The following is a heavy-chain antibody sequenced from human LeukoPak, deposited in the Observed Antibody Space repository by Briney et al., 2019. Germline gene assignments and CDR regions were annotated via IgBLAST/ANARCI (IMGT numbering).Heavy chain of an antibody. CDR3: ARGSIVGATFDYFDY. D-gene: IGHD1-26*01. CDR1: GYTFTSYY. Sequence: GASVKVSCKASGYTFTSYYMNWVRQAPGQGLEWMGWINPNSGGTNYAQKVQGRVTMTRDTSISTAYMELSRLRSDDTAVYYCARGSIVGATFDYFDYWGQGTLVTVSS. CDR2: INPNSGGT. J-gene: IGHJ4*02. V-gene: IGHV1-2*02.